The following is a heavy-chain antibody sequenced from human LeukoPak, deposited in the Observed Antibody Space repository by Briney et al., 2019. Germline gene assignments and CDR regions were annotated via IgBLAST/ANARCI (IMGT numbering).Heavy chain of an antibody. J-gene: IGHJ6*03. V-gene: IGHV3-7*01. CDR2: IKDDGAAK. D-gene: IGHD1-14*01. Sequence: GLSVRLSCAGSGFSFSNYWMSWVRQAPGRGLEWVANIKDDGAAKYYVDSLKGRFTISRDNARNSLFLQMNSLRPEDTALNFSTRADYNASKRGIHYYFSMDVWGKGTTVTV. CDR3: TRADYNASKRGIHYYFSMDV. CDR1: GFSFSNYW.